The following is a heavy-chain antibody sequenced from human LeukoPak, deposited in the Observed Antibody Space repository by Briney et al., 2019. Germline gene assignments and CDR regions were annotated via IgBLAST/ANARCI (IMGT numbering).Heavy chain of an antibody. CDR2: IYYSGST. Sequence: PSETLSLTCTVSGGSISSSSYYWGWIRQPPGKGLEWIGSIYYSGSTYYNPSLKSRVTISVDTSKNQFSLKLSSVTAADTAVYYCARLVAYRIRSNYYDSSGSIDYWGQGTLVTVSS. V-gene: IGHV4-39*01. D-gene: IGHD3-22*01. CDR1: GGSISSSSYY. CDR3: ARLVAYRIRSNYYDSSGSIDY. J-gene: IGHJ4*02.